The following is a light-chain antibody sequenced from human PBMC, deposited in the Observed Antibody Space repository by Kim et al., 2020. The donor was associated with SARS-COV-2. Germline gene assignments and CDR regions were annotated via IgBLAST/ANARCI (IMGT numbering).Light chain of an antibody. Sequence: QSALTQPRSVSGSPGQSVTISCTGTSTDVGAYNYVSWYQEHTGKAPKLIIYDVTKRLSGVPDRFSGSKSGNTASLTISGLQAEDEATYSCCSFAGTSTHLVFGTGTKVTVL. CDR1: STDVGAYNY. CDR2: DVT. V-gene: IGLV2-11*01. J-gene: IGLJ1*01. CDR3: CSFAGTSTHLV.